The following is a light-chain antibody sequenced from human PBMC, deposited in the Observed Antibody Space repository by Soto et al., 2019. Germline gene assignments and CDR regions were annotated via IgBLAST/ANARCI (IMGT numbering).Light chain of an antibody. V-gene: IGKV1-5*03. CDR2: KAT. CDR3: QQYETFSPWT. Sequence: DIQMTQSPSILSASVGDRVTITCRASQRIDTWLAWYQQKPGTAPQLLIYKATTLQSGVPSRFSGSGSGTEFTLAISSLEPDDFATYDCQQYETFSPWTFGQGTKVEVK. J-gene: IGKJ1*01. CDR1: QRIDTW.